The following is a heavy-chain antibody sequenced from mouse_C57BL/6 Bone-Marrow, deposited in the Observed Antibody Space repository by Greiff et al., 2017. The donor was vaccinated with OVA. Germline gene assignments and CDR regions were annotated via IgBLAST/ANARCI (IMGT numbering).Heavy chain of an antibody. CDR1: GFTFSSYA. CDR3: ANYVPYAMDY. Sequence: DVKLQESGGGLVKPGGSLKLSCAASGFTFSSYAMSWVRQTPEKRLEWVATISDGGSYTYYPDNVKGRFTISRDNAKNNLYLQMSHLKSEDTAMYYCANYVPYAMDYWGQGTSVTVSS. CDR2: ISDGGSYT. V-gene: IGHV5-4*03. J-gene: IGHJ4*01.